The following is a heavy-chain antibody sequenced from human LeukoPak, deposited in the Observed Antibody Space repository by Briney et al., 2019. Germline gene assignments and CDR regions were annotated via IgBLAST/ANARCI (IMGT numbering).Heavy chain of an antibody. CDR1: GFTFSSYG. D-gene: IGHD5-18*01. V-gene: IGHV3-30*18. CDR2: ISYDGSNK. Sequence: PGGSLRLSCAASGFTFSSYGMHWVRQAPGKGLEWVAVISYDGSNKYCADSVKGRFTISRDNSKNTLYLQMNSLRAEDTAVYYCAKVDAAMVLDYWGQGTLVTVSS. CDR3: AKVDAAMVLDY. J-gene: IGHJ4*02.